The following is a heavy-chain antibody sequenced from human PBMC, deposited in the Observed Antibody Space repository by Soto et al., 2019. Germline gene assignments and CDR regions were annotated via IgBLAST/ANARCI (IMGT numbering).Heavy chain of an antibody. V-gene: IGHV3-33*01. D-gene: IGHD3-3*01. CDR3: ARDASYYSLWSGYYPSRNGMDV. Sequence: QVQVVESGGGVVQPGRPLRLSCAASGFTFSSFGMHWVRQAPGKGLEWVSLIWDDGSKKSYGDSVKGRFTISRDNSRNTVYLQMNSLRADDTAVYYCARDASYYSLWSGYYPSRNGMDVWGQGTTVTVSS. CDR2: IWDDGSKK. J-gene: IGHJ6*02. CDR1: GFTFSSFG.